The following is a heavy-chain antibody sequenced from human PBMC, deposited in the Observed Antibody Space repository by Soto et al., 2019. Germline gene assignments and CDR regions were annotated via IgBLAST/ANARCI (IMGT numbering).Heavy chain of an antibody. CDR3: ARPANTVADHFDL. V-gene: IGHV5-51*01. CDR1: GYTFTIYW. J-gene: IGHJ4*02. CDR2: IYPSDSDT. Sequence: GESLKISCQVSGYTFTIYWIGWVRQMPGKGLEWMGIIYPSDSDTRYSPSFQGQVTNSADQSINTAYLQWDSLKASDTAIYYCARPANTVADHFDLWGQGTPVTVSS. D-gene: IGHD4-17*01.